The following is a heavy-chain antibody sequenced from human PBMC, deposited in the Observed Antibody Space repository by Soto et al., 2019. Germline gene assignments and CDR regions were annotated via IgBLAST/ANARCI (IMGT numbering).Heavy chain of an antibody. CDR1: GGSISSYY. CDR2: IYTSGST. J-gene: IGHJ5*02. Sequence: PPETLSLTCTVSGGSISSYYWSWIRQPAGKGLEWIGRIYTSGSTNYNPSLKSRVTMSVDTSKNQFSLKLSSVTAADTAVYYCARDWRLRLGELSNYNWFDPWGQGTLVTVSS. CDR3: ARDWRLRLGELSNYNWFDP. D-gene: IGHD3-16*02. V-gene: IGHV4-4*07.